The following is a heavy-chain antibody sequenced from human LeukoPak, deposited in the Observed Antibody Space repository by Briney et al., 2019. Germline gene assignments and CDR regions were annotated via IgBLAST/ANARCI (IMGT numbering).Heavy chain of an antibody. V-gene: IGHV3-23*01. J-gene: IGHJ5*02. CDR2: ISGSGGRT. D-gene: IGHD1-26*01. CDR1: GFSFSSNS. Sequence: GGSLRLSCAASGFSFSSNSMSWVRQAPGKGLEWVSAISGSGGRTFYADSVKGRLTISRDNPKNMVYLEMNSLRVEDTAVYYCGKDSYVGVNWFDPRGQGTLVTVSS. CDR3: GKDSYVGVNWFDP.